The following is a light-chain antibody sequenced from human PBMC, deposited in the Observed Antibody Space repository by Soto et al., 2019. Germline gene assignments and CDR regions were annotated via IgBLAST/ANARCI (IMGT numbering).Light chain of an antibody. CDR2: GAS. CDR1: QSVSSN. CDR3: QQYGSSPWT. V-gene: IGKV3-20*01. J-gene: IGKJ1*01. Sequence: EIVMTQSPATLSLSPGQRATLPCRASQSVSSNLDWYQQKPGQAPRLLIYGASSRATDIPERFSGSGSGTDFTLTINRLAPEDFEVYYCQQYGSSPWTFGQGTKVDIK.